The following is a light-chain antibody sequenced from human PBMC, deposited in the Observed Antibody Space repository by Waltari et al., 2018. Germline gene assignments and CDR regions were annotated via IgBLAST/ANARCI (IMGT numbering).Light chain of an antibody. CDR2: DAS. V-gene: IGKV3-11*01. CDR1: QSVSSY. J-gene: IGKJ4*01. Sequence: EIVLTQSPATLSLSPGERATLSCRASQSVSSYLAWYQHKPGQAPRLLIYDASNRATGIPARFSGSGSGTDFTLTISSLESEDFGVYYCQQRRNLLTFGGGTKVEIK. CDR3: QQRRNLLT.